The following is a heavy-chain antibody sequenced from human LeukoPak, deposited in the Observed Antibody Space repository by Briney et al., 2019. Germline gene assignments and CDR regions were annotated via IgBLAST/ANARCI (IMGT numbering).Heavy chain of an antibody. D-gene: IGHD1/OR15-1a*01. J-gene: IGHJ4*02. Sequence: PSETLFLTCTASAGSISTYYGIWIRQHPGKGLEWFGYNNFSRSTNYNPSRRSRVTISVDTSKNQFFLKLSSVNAADTVVYYWARRGITGTWYYFDYGGQGTLSPSPQ. V-gene: IGHV4-59*01. CDR2: NNFSRST. CDR1: AGSISTYY. CDR3: ARRGITGTWYYFDY.